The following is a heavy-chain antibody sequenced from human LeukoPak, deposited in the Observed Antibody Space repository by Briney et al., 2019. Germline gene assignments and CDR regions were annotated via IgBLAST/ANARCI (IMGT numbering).Heavy chain of an antibody. CDR2: TYYSGGT. CDR3: AVKYSSGSFDY. V-gene: IGHV4-39*07. CDR1: GGSISSSSYY. D-gene: IGHD6-19*01. Sequence: SETLSLTCTVSGGSISSSSYYWGWIRQPPGKGLEWIGSTYYSGGTYYNPSLKSRVTISVDTSKNQFSLKLSSVTAADTAVYYCAVKYSSGSFDYWGQGTLVTVSS. J-gene: IGHJ4*02.